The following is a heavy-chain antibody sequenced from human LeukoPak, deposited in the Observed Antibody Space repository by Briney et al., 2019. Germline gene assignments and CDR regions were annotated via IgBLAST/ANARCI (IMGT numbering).Heavy chain of an antibody. V-gene: IGHV3-33*06. D-gene: IGHD5-24*01. CDR3: AKDVARYTYYYYMDV. CDR1: GFTFSSYG. J-gene: IGHJ6*03. Sequence: GGSLRLSCAASGFTFSSYGMHWVRQAPGKGLEWVAVIWYDGSNKYYADSVKGRFTISRDNSKNTLYLQMNSLRAEDTAVYYCAKDVARYTYYYYMDVWGKGTTVTVSS. CDR2: IWYDGSNK.